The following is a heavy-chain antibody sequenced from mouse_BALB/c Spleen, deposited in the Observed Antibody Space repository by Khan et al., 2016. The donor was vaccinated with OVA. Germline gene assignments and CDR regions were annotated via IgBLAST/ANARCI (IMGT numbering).Heavy chain of an antibody. CDR1: GYSFTVYY. CDR2: VNPNNGDT. Sequence: EVQLQQSGPDLVKPGASVKISCKASGYSFTVYYMTWVKQSHGKSPEWIGRVNPNNGDTNYNQNFKGKAILTVDKSSNTAYMELRSLTSEDSAVFYCARGYEFFPYWGQVTLVTVSA. D-gene: IGHD2-12*01. CDR3: ARGYEFFPY. V-gene: IGHV1-26*01. J-gene: IGHJ3*01.